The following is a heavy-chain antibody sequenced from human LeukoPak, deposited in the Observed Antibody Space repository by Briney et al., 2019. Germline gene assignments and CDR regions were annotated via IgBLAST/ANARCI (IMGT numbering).Heavy chain of an antibody. CDR2: ISGSGDNT. CDR1: GFTFSSSYV. D-gene: IGHD3-22*01. V-gene: IGHV3-23*01. J-gene: IGHJ4*02. Sequence: PGGSLRLSCAASGFTFSSSYVMSWVRQAPGKGLEWVSSISGSGDNTYYADSVKGRFTISRDNSKNTLYLQMNSLRADDTAVYFCAKARTGYDSSGYDYWGQGTLVTVSS. CDR3: AKARTGYDSSGYDY.